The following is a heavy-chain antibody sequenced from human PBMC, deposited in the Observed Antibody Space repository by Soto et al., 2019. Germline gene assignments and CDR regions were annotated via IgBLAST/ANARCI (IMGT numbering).Heavy chain of an antibody. V-gene: IGHV4-59*08. J-gene: IGHJ4*02. Sequence: QVQLQESGPGLVKPSETLSLICTVSGGSISSYYWSWIRQPPGKGLEWIAYIYYSGSTTYNTSLKSRVTMSVDTSKNQFSLKLSCVTAADTAVYYCARHRRSSSYVFDYWGQGTLVTVSS. CDR2: IYYSGST. CDR1: GGSISSYY. CDR3: ARHRRSSSYVFDY. D-gene: IGHD6-13*01.